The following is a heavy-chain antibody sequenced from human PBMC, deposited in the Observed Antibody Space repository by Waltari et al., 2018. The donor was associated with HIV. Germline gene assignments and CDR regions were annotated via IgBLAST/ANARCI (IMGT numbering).Heavy chain of an antibody. V-gene: IGHV3-74*03. J-gene: IGHJ5*02. CDR2: VNPDGSGT. CDR1: GFTFRSTW. Sequence: EVQLVESGGGLVQPGESLRLSCGASGFTFRSTWMHGVRQAPGGGRGWVSRVNPDGSGTSYADSVKGRFTISRDNAKNTVYLQMNSLRAEDTAVYYCATTTTTTYFSWGQGTLVTVSS. CDR3: ATTTTTTYFS. D-gene: IGHD1-1*01.